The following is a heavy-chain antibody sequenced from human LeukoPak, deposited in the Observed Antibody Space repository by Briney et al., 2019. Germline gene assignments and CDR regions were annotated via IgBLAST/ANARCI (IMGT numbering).Heavy chain of an antibody. CDR3: AKVSSGYYRNYFDF. V-gene: IGHV3-23*01. J-gene: IGHJ4*02. CDR2: ISTSGGTT. D-gene: IGHD3-22*01. Sequence: PGGSLRLSCAASGFTFSSYAMNWVRQAPGKGLEWASVISTSGGTTYYADSVKGRFTISRDNSKNTLYLQMNSLRAEDTAVYYCAKVSSGYYRNYFDFWGQGTLVTVSS. CDR1: GFTFSSYA.